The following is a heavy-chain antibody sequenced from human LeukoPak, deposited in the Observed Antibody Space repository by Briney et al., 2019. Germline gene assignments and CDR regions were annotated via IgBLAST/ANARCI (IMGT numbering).Heavy chain of an antibody. D-gene: IGHD3-22*01. Sequence: PSETLSLTCTVSGGSISSSSYYWGWIRQPPGKGLEWIVSIYYSGSTYYNPSLKSRVTISVDTSKNQFSLKLSSVTAADTAVYYCARDLRSYDSSGYYYLWMDDTRPRWFDPWGQGTLVTVSS. J-gene: IGHJ5*02. V-gene: IGHV4-39*07. CDR2: IYYSGST. CDR1: GGSISSSSYY. CDR3: ARDLRSYDSSGYYYLWMDDTRPRWFDP.